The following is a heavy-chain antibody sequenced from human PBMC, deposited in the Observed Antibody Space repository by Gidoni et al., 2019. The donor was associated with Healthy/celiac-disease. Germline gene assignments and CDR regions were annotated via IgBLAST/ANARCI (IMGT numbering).Heavy chain of an antibody. CDR1: GYTFTGYH. CDR3: ARDGVFGVVKFNWFDP. CDR2: INPNSGGT. D-gene: IGHD3-3*01. V-gene: IGHV1-2*02. J-gene: IGHJ5*02. Sequence: QVQLVQSGAEVKKPGASVKVSCKASGYTFTGYHMHWVRQAPGQGLEWMGWINPNSGGTNYAQKFQGRVTMTRDTSISTSYMELSRLRSDDTAVYYCARDGVFGVVKFNWFDPWGQGTLVTVSS.